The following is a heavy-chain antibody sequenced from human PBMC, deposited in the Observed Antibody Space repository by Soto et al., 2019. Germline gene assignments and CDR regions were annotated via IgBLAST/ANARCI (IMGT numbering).Heavy chain of an antibody. V-gene: IGHV1-69*13. CDR1: GGTFSSYA. Sequence: ASVKVSCKASGGTFSSYAISWVRQAPGQGLEWMGGIIPIFGTANYAQKFQGRVTITADESTSTAYMELSSLRSEDTAVYYCASDYYDSSGYYYSDYYYYYGMDVWGKGTTVTVSS. J-gene: IGHJ6*04. CDR2: IIPIFGTA. CDR3: ASDYYDSSGYYYSDYYYYYGMDV. D-gene: IGHD3-22*01.